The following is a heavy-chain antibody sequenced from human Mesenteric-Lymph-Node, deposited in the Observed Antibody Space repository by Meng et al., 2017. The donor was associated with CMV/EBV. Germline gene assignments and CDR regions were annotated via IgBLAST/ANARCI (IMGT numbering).Heavy chain of an antibody. CDR2: IFHSGST. CDR1: GGSISSGNYY. V-gene: IGHV4-30-4*08. D-gene: IGHD5-18*01. CDR3: ARVGGYSYGYHAIDI. Sequence: LRLSCTVSGGSISSGNYYWSWIRQPPGKDLEWIGYIFHSGSTYYNPSLKSRVTISVDVSKNQFSLKLNSVTAADTAVYYCARVGGYSYGYHAIDIWGQGTMVTVSS. J-gene: IGHJ3*02.